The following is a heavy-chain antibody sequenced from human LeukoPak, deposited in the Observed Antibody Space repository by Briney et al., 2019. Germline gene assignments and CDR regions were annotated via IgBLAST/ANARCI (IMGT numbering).Heavy chain of an antibody. Sequence: GESLKISCKGSGYSFSDSWIGWVRQMPGKGLEWMGVIYPGDSDTRYSPSFQGQVTISADRSISTAYLQWSSLKATDTAMYYCARHQDLPSSPLDYWGQGTLVTVSS. CDR3: ARHQDLPSSPLDY. D-gene: IGHD3-16*02. J-gene: IGHJ4*02. CDR1: GYSFSDSW. V-gene: IGHV5-51*01. CDR2: IYPGDSDT.